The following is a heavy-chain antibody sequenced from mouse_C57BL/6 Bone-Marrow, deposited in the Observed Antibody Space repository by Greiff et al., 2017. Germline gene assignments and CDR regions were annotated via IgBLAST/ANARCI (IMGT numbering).Heavy chain of an antibody. CDR3: ARCYYYCCLPGFAY. CDR1: GFTFSSYA. V-gene: IGHV5-4*03. Sequence: EVMLVESGGGLVKPGGSLKLSCAASGFTFSSYAMSWVRPTPEKRLEWVATISDGGSYTNYPHNVQGRFTISSDTAKNNLYLQLSQLRSEDTAMYYCARCYYYCCLPGFAYWGKGTLVTVSA. J-gene: IGHJ3*01. D-gene: IGHD2-12*01. CDR2: ISDGGSYT.